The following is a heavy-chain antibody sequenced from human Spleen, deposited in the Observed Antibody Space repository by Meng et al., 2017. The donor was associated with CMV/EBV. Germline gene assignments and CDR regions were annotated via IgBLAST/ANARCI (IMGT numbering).Heavy chain of an antibody. CDR2: INWNGGST. V-gene: IGHV3-20*04. J-gene: IGHJ6*02. CDR1: GFTFSDYY. CDR3: ARQNRITIFGVVHYGMDV. Sequence: GESLKISCAASGFTFSDYYLNWVRQAPGKGLEWVSGINWNGGSTGYADSVKGRFTISRDNAKNSLYLQMNSLRAEDTALYYCARQNRITIFGVVHYGMDVWGQGTTVTVSS. D-gene: IGHD3-3*01.